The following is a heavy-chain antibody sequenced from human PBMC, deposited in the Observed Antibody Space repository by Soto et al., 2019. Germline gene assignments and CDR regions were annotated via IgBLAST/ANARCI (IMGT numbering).Heavy chain of an antibody. J-gene: IGHJ4*02. D-gene: IGHD3-22*01. CDR1: GYTFTTNG. V-gene: IGHV1-18*01. Sequence: QVQLVQSRDEVRKPGASVEVSYKASGYTFTTNGISWVRQAPGQGLEWMGWISTYNGNTNYARKFQDRVTMTTDTSARTAYMELRSLTSDDTAVYYCGRDRDYYDNIGYWGQGTLVTVSS. CDR2: ISTYNGNT. CDR3: GRDRDYYDNIGY.